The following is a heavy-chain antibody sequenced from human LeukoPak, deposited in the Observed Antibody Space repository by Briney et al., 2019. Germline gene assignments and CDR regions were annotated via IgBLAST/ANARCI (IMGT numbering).Heavy chain of an antibody. V-gene: IGHV4-4*07. CDR1: GGSISSYF. Sequence: SETLSLTCTVSGGSISSYFWSWIRQPAGKGLEWVGRIYTSGTTSYNASLKSRVTMSVDTSKNQFSLKLRSVTAADTAVYYCARSPGGVRYDYWGQGTLVTVSS. CDR2: IYTSGTT. J-gene: IGHJ4*02. D-gene: IGHD2-8*01. CDR3: ARSPGGVRYDY.